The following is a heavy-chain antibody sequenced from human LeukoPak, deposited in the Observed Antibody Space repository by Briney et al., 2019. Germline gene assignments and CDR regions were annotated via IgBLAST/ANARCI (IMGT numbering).Heavy chain of an antibody. CDR1: GFTFSSYW. V-gene: IGHV3-7*01. J-gene: IGHJ4*02. CDR2: IKQDGSEK. D-gene: IGHD3-9*01. CDR3: AVNFDWLPSRVDY. Sequence: GGSLRLSCAASGFTFSSYWMSWVRQAPGKGLEWVANIKQDGSEKYYVDSVKGRFTISRDNAKNSLYLQMNSLRAEDTAVYYCAVNFDWLPSRVDYWGQGTLVTVSS.